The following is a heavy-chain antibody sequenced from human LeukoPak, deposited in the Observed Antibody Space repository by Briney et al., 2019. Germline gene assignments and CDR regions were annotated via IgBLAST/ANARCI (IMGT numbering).Heavy chain of an antibody. CDR2: ISSGSTYI. CDR1: GFTFSSYS. Sequence: PGGSLRLSCAASGFTFSSYSMSRVRQAPGKGLEWVSCISSGSTYINNADSVKGRFTISRDSAKNSLYLQMNSLRAEDTAVYYCARGGSYNAVDYWGQGTLVTVSS. CDR3: ARGGSYNAVDY. V-gene: IGHV3-21*01. D-gene: IGHD1-26*01. J-gene: IGHJ4*02.